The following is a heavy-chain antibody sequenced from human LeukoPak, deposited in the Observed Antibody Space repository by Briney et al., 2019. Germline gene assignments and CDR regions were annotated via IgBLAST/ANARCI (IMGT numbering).Heavy chain of an antibody. CDR1: GFTFSDYY. Sequence: GGSLRLSCAASGFTFSDYYMSWIRQAPGKGLEWVSYISSTSSTIYYADSVKGRFTISRDNAKNSLYLQMNSLRAEDTAVYFCARDLRNYDILSSYWGQGTLVTVSS. CDR2: ISSTSSTI. V-gene: IGHV3-11*04. J-gene: IGHJ4*02. D-gene: IGHD3-9*01. CDR3: ARDLRNYDILSSY.